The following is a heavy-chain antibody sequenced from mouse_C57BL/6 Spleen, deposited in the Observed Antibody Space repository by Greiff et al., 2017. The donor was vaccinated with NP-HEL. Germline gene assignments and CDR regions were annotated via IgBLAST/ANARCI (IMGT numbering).Heavy chain of an antibody. D-gene: IGHD4-1*01. Sequence: QVQLKESGPGLVQPSQSLSITCTVSGFSLTSYGVHWVRQSPGKGLEWLGVIWSGGSTDYNAAFISRLSISKDNSKSKVFLKMNSLQADDTAIYYCARLTAMAYWGQGTLVTVSA. CDR3: ARLTAMAY. V-gene: IGHV2-2*01. CDR1: GFSLTSYG. CDR2: IWSGGST. J-gene: IGHJ3*01.